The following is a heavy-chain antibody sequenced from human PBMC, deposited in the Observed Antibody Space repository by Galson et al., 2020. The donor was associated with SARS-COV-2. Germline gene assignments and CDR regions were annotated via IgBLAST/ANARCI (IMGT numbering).Heavy chain of an antibody. CDR1: GFTFSSYA. D-gene: IGHD6-13*01. J-gene: IGHJ6*02. Sequence: GGSLRLSCAASGFTFSSYAMSWVRQAPGKGLEWVSAISGSGGSTYYADSVKGRFTISRDNSKNTLYLQMNSLRAEDTAVYYCAKDFLAAAGRTGDYYYYDMDVWGQGTTVTVSS. CDR3: AKDFLAAAGRTGDYYYYDMDV. V-gene: IGHV3-23*01. CDR2: ISGSGGST.